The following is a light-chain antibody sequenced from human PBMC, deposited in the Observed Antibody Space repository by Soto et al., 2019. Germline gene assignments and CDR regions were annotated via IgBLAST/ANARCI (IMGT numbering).Light chain of an antibody. CDR2: DAS. Sequence: DIQMTQSPSTLSASVGDRVTITCRASQTISTWLAWYQHKPGKAPNLLIYDASTLMSGVPSRFSGSGSGTEFTLTISSLQPDDFATYYCQKYNSAVDTFGGGTKVDIK. CDR3: QKYNSAVDT. J-gene: IGKJ4*01. V-gene: IGKV1-5*01. CDR1: QTISTW.